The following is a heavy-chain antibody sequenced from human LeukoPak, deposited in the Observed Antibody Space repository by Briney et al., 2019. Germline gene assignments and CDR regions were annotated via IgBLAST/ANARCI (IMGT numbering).Heavy chain of an antibody. CDR1: GGSISSYY. CDR3: ARFKGIAEAGDYFDY. D-gene: IGHD6-13*01. Sequence: SETLSLTCTVSGGSISSYYWSWIRQPPGKGLEWIGYIYYSGSTNYNPSLKSRVTISVDTSKNQFSLKLSSVTAADTAVYYCARFKGIAEAGDYFDYWGQGTLVTVSS. CDR2: IYYSGST. J-gene: IGHJ4*02. V-gene: IGHV4-59*01.